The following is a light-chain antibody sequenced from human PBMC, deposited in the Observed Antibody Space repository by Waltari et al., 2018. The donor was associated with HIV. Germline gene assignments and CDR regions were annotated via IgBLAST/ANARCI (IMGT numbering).Light chain of an antibody. Sequence: AVQLTQSPSYLSASVGDTVTITCRASQRISNHLAWYQVKPGTPPKLLIFDASTLQSGVPTRFSGTGSRAEFTLTISSLQPEDSATYYCQQFNNYPRTFGPGTKL. J-gene: IGKJ3*01. CDR2: DAS. V-gene: IGKV1D-13*01. CDR1: QRISNH. CDR3: QQFNNYPRT.